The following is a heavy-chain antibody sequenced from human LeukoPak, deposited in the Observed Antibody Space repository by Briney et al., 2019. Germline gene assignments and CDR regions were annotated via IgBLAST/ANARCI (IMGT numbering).Heavy chain of an antibody. Sequence: SETLSLTCAVYGGSFSGYYWSWIRQPPVKELEWIGYIYYSGSTNYNPSLKSRVTISVDTSKNQFSLKLSSVTAADTAVYYCARSIAAAGINYWGQGTLVTVSS. J-gene: IGHJ4*02. CDR3: ARSIAAAGINY. V-gene: IGHV4-59*01. CDR2: IYYSGST. CDR1: GGSFSGYY. D-gene: IGHD6-13*01.